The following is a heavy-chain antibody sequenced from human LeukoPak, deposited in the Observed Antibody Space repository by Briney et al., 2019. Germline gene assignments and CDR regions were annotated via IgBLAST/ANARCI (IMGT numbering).Heavy chain of an antibody. J-gene: IGHJ4*02. Sequence: SETLSLTCTVSGASISSNDFYWSWIRQHPGKGLEWIGCMSYSGSTDYNPSLKSRFTISVDTSKNQFSLRVGSVTAADTAVYYCSRLYFDSSGYYYRRSISYFDYWGQGTLVTVSS. CDR2: MSYSGST. D-gene: IGHD3-22*01. V-gene: IGHV4-31*03. CDR3: SRLYFDSSGYYYRRSISYFDY. CDR1: GASISSNDFY.